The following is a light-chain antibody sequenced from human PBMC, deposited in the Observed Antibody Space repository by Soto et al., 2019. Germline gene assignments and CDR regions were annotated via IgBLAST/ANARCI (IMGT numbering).Light chain of an antibody. CDR2: AAS. CDR1: QSISSY. J-gene: IGKJ2*01. Sequence: DIQMTQSPSSLSASVGDRVTITCRASQSISSYLNWYQQKPGKAPKLLIYAASSLQSGVPSRFSGSGSGTDFTLTSSSLQPEDFATYYGKQSYWTPLYTFGQGTKLEIK. CDR3: KQSYWTPLYT. V-gene: IGKV1-39*01.